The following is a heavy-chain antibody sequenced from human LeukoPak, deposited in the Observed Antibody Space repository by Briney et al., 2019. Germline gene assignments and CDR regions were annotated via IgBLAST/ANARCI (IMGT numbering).Heavy chain of an antibody. CDR1: GFTFSSYS. D-gene: IGHD2-2*01. CDR2: ISSSSSTI. CDR3: ARDGGIVVVPAATYFDY. J-gene: IGHJ4*02. V-gene: IGHV3-48*01. Sequence: GGSLRLSCAASGFTFSSYSMNWVRQAPGKGLKWVSYISSSSSTIYYADSVKGRFTISRDNAKNSLYLQMNSLRAEDTAVYYCARDGGIVVVPAATYFDYWGQGTLVTVSS.